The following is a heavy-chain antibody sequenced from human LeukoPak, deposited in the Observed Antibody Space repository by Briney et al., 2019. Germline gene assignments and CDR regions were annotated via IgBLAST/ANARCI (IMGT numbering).Heavy chain of an antibody. Sequence: SETLSLTCTVSGGSIRSFYWSWIRQPPGKGLEWIGRIYTSGSTNYNPSLKSRVTMSVDTSKNQFSLKLSSVTAADTAVYYCARRTRVGWYFDLWGRGTPVTVSS. CDR2: IYTSGST. V-gene: IGHV4-4*07. CDR3: ARRTRVGWYFDL. D-gene: IGHD3-10*01. CDR1: GGSIRSFY. J-gene: IGHJ2*01.